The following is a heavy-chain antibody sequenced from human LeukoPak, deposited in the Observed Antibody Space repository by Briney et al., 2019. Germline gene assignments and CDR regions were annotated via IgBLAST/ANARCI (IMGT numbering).Heavy chain of an antibody. Sequence: GGSLRLSCAASGFTFSAYAMGWVRQAPGRGLEWVANIDLDGSEKYYVVSVKGRFTISRDNAKNSLYLQMNSLGAEDTAVYYCARGQLEAMGVDYWGQGTLVTVSS. CDR3: ARGQLEAMGVDY. V-gene: IGHV3-7*01. CDR2: IDLDGSEK. J-gene: IGHJ4*02. CDR1: GFTFSAYA. D-gene: IGHD1-1*01.